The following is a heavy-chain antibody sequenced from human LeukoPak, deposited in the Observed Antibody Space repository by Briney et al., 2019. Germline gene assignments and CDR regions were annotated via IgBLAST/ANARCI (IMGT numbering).Heavy chain of an antibody. V-gene: IGHV1-69*05. Sequence: ASVKVSRTASGGTFSSYAISWVRQAPGQGLGWMGGIIPIFGTANYAQKFQGRVTITTDESTSTAYMELSSLRSEDTAVYYCARTRGSSAWFDPWGQGTLVTVSS. CDR3: ARTRGSSAWFDP. CDR1: GGTFSSYA. D-gene: IGHD6-6*01. J-gene: IGHJ5*02. CDR2: IIPIFGTA.